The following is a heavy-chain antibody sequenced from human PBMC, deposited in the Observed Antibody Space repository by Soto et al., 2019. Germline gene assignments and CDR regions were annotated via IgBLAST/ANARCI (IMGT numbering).Heavy chain of an antibody. J-gene: IGHJ6*02. CDR3: AREVHCISTSCSYYYYYYGMDV. Sequence: ASVKVSCKASGYTFTSYGISWVRPAPGQGLEWMGWISAYNGNTNYAQKLQGRVTMTTDTSTSTAYMELRSLRSDDTAVYYCAREVHCISTSCSYYYYYYGMDVWGQGTTVTVSS. CDR2: ISAYNGNT. D-gene: IGHD2-2*01. V-gene: IGHV1-18*01. CDR1: GYTFTSYG.